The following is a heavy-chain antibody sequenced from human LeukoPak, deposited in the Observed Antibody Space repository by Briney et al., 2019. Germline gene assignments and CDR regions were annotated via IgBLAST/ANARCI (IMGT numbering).Heavy chain of an antibody. CDR2: ISYDGSNK. V-gene: IGHV3-30*18. Sequence: GRSLRLSCAASGFTFSSYGMHWVRQAPGKGLKWVAVISYDGSNKYYADSVKGRFTISRDNSKNTLYLQMNSLRAEDTAVYYCAKDLGPPNYYYYHGMDVWGQGTTVTVSS. CDR1: GFTFSSYG. CDR3: AKDLGPPNYYYYHGMDV. J-gene: IGHJ6*02. D-gene: IGHD3/OR15-3a*01.